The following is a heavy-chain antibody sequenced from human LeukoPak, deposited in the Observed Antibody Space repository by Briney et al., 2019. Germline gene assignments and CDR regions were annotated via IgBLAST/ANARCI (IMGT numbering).Heavy chain of an antibody. V-gene: IGHV3-13*01. J-gene: IGHJ6*02. CDR2: IDSAGDT. CDR1: GFSLNNYD. CDR3: AKGEDTAMVSYYYYYGMDV. Sequence: PGGSLRLSCAASGFSLNNYDIHWVRQASGKGLEWVSAIDSAGDTYYPGSVKGRFIISRENAKNSLFLQMTSLRVGDTAVYYCAKGEDTAMVSYYYYYGMDVWGQGTTVTVSS. D-gene: IGHD5-18*01.